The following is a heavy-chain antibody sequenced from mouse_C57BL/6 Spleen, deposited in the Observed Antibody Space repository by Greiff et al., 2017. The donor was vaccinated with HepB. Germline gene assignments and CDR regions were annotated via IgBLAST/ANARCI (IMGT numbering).Heavy chain of an antibody. Sequence: EVNVVESGGGLVQPGGSLKLSCAASGFTFSDYYMYWVRQTPEKRLEWVAYISNGGGSTYYPDTVKGRFTISRDNAKNTLYLQMSRLKSEDTAMYYCARGFYYAMDYWGQGTSVTVSS. V-gene: IGHV5-12*01. J-gene: IGHJ4*01. CDR3: ARGFYYAMDY. CDR1: GFTFSDYY. CDR2: ISNGGGST.